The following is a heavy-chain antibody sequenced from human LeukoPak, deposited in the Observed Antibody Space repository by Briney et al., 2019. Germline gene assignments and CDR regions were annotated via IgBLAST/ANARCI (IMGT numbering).Heavy chain of an antibody. D-gene: IGHD5-12*01. J-gene: IGHJ4*02. CDR3: AREGSGYDFDY. CDR1: GFTFDDYA. CDR2: INWNGRST. Sequence: GGSLRLSCAASGFTFDDYAMSWVRQAPGKWLEWVSDINWNGRSTSYADPVKGRFTISRDNAKNSLYLQMNSLRAEDTALYYCAREGSGYDFDYWGQGTLVTVSS. V-gene: IGHV3-20*04.